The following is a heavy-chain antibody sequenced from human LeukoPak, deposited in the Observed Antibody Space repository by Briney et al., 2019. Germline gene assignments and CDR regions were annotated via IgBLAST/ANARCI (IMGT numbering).Heavy chain of an antibody. CDR2: ISFDGSNE. CDR1: GFTFSSYG. V-gene: IGHV3-30*03. D-gene: IGHD7-27*01. Sequence: GGSLRLSCAASGFTFSSYGMHWVRQAPGKGLEWVAVISFDGSNEYYADSVKGRFTISRDSSKNTLYLQMNSLIYEDTAVYYCARLTGASDYWGQGALVTNSS. CDR3: ARLTGASDY. J-gene: IGHJ4*02.